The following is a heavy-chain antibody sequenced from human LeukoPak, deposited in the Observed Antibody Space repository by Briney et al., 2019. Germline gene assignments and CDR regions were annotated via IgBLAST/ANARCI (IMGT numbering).Heavy chain of an antibody. V-gene: IGHV3-30*04. CDR1: GFIFSRFG. D-gene: IGHD2-21*01. CDR2: ISDGGTDK. J-gene: IGHJ4*02. CDR3: ASVMDY. Sequence: GRSLRLSCAASGFIFSRFGAQWVRQAPGKGLEWVAFISDGGTDKNYADSVKGRFTVSRDISKNTVYLQMNDLKIGDTAIYYCASVMDYWGQGTLVTVSS.